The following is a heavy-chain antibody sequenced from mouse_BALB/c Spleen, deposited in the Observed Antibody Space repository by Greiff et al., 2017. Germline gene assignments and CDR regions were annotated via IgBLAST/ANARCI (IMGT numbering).Heavy chain of an antibody. V-gene: IGHV1-19*01. CDR2: VNPYNGGT. CDR1: GYTFTDYY. D-gene: IGHD3-1*01. J-gene: IGHJ2*01. CDR3: ARRGSSGYPDY. Sequence: VQLQQSGPELVKPGASVKMSCKASGYTFTDYYMDWVKQSHGESFEWIGRVNPYNGGTSYNQKFKGKATLTVDKSSSTAYMELNSLTSEDSAVYYCARRGSSGYPDYWGQGTTLTVSA.